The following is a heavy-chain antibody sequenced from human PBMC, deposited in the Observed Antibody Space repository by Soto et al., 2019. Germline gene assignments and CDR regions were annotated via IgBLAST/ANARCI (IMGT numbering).Heavy chain of an antibody. Sequence: QVQLQESGPGLVKPSQTLSLTCTVSGGSISSGGYYWSWIRQHPGKGLEWIGYIYYSGSTYYNPSRKSRVTRSEDTSQNQFSLKLSSVPAAETAVYYGARDGDSDIWTGDSTWGWVYPWVQGTLFTVSS. CDR1: GGSISSGGYY. CDR2: IYYSGST. J-gene: IGHJ5*02. CDR3: ARDGDSDIWTGDSTWGWVYP. D-gene: IGHD3-9*01. V-gene: IGHV4-31*03.